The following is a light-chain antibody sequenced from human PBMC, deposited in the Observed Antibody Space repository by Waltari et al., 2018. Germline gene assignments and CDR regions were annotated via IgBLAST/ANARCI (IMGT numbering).Light chain of an antibody. Sequence: QSALTQPASVSASPGPSITIPCTGTSDDVGGYTFASRSQQHPGKAPTLIIYDVFKRPSGVYTRFSGSKSLNTASLSISGLQAEDEGVYYCSAYTSWSTVIFGGGTKLAVL. CDR3: SAYTSWSTVI. CDR2: DVF. J-gene: IGLJ2*01. CDR1: SDDVGGYTF. V-gene: IGLV2-14*03.